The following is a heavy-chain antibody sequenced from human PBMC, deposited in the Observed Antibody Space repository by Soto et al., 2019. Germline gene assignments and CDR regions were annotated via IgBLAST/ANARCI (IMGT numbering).Heavy chain of an antibody. CDR2: ISYDGSNK. CDR1: GFTFSSSA. J-gene: IGHJ4*02. Sequence: PGGSLRLSCAASGFTFSSSAMHWVRQAPGKGLEWVAFISYDGSNKYYADSVKGRFTISRDNSKNTLYLQMNSLRAEDTAVYYCARDKRDLRFLEWSYYFDYWGQGTLVTVSS. CDR3: ARDKRDLRFLEWSYYFDY. V-gene: IGHV3-30-3*01. D-gene: IGHD3-3*01.